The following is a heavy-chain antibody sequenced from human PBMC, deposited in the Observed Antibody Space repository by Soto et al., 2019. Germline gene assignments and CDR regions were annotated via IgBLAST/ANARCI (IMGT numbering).Heavy chain of an antibody. V-gene: IGHV4-39*01. J-gene: IGHJ4*02. CDR1: GASMTSSSYF. CDR2: IYYNRST. CDR3: ARASRVPISMIRGVVGSFDY. Sequence: PSEILSLTCTISGASMTSSSYFWGFVRQPPGLGLEWIGTIYYNRSTYYSTSLKSRVAISIDTSKNQFSLSLSSVNAADTAVYYCARASRVPISMIRGVVGSFDYWGPGTLVTVSS. D-gene: IGHD3-10*01.